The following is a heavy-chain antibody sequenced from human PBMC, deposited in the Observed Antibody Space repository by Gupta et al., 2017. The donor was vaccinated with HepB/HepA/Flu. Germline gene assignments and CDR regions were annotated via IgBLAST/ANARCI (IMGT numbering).Heavy chain of an antibody. D-gene: IGHD3-3*01. CDR2: INHSGST. J-gene: IGHJ3*02. V-gene: IGHV4-34*01. Sequence: GEINHSGSTNYNPSLKSRVTISVDTSKNQFSLKLSSVTAADTAVYYCASRGRRVRFLLGHAFDIWGQGTMVTVSS. CDR3: ASRGRRVRFLLGHAFDI.